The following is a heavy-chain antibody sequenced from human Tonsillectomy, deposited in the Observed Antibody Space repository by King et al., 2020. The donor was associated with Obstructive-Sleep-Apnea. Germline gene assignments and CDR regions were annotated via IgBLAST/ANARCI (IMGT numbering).Heavy chain of an antibody. V-gene: IGHV4-59*08. CDR1: GDSLSSYY. D-gene: IGHD5-18*01. CDR3: ARFHTGRFDP. J-gene: IGHJ5*02. CDR2: VYYSGST. Sequence: QLQESGPGLVKPSETLSLTCSVSGDSLSSYYWSWIRQPPGKGLEWIGYVYYSGSTNINPSLKSRVTMSADTSKIQFSLRLTSVTAADTAVYYCARFHTGRFDPWGQGTLVTVSS.